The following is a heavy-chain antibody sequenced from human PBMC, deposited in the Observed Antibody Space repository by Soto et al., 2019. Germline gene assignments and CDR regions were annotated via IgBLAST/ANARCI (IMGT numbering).Heavy chain of an antibody. CDR3: ARGHYYYDSSGYYSDYYYGMDV. CDR2: IYYSGST. CDR1: GGSXSSYY. D-gene: IGHD3-22*01. J-gene: IGHJ6*02. V-gene: IGHV4-59*01. Sequence: SETLSLTCTVSGGSXSSYYWSWIRQPPGKGLEWIGYIYYSGSTNYNPSLKSRVTISVDTSKNQFSLKLSSVTAADTAVYYFARGHYYYDSSGYYSDYYYGMDVWGQGTTVTVSS.